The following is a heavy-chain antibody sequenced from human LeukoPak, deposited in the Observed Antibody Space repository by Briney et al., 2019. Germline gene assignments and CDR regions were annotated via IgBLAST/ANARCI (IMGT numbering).Heavy chain of an antibody. CDR2: ISYDGSNK. D-gene: IGHD2-21*01. V-gene: IGHV3-30-3*01. CDR3: AREGPPYCGGDCYPHY. J-gene: IGHJ4*02. Sequence: PGRSLRLSCAASGFTFSSYAMHWVRQAPGKGLEWVAVISYDGSNKYYADSVKGRFTISRDNSKITLYLQMNSLRAEDTAVYYCAREGPPYCGGDCYPHYWGQGTLVTVSS. CDR1: GFTFSSYA.